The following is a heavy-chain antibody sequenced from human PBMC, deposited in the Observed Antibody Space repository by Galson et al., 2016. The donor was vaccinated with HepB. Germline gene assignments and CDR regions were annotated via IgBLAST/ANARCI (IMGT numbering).Heavy chain of an antibody. CDR2: ISYSGST. D-gene: IGHD2-8*02. V-gene: IGHV4-31*03. CDR3: ARNHCTGGVCYSSPWYYGMDV. Sequence: TLSLTCTVSGGSISSGYYYWSWIRRLPGKGLEWIGYISYSGSTDYNPSLQSRVTITPDTSKNQLSMMMSSVTAADTAVYFCARNHCTGGVCYSSPWYYGMDVWGQGTTVTVSS. CDR1: GGSISSGYYY. J-gene: IGHJ6*02.